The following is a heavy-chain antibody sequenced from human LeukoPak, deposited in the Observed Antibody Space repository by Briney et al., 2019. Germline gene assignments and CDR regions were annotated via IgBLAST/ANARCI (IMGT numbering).Heavy chain of an antibody. CDR2: ISGDGVHT. J-gene: IGHJ4*02. V-gene: IGHV3-23*01. CDR3: VRRGDASSGWGDHDY. D-gene: IGHD6-19*01. Sequence: GGSLRLSCAASGFTFTSYAMTWVRQAPGKGLEWLSAISGDGVHTYHADSVKGRFTISRDNSKNMLHLQMSSLTGEDTALYYCVRRGDASSGWGDHDYWGQGALVTVSS. CDR1: GFTFTSYA.